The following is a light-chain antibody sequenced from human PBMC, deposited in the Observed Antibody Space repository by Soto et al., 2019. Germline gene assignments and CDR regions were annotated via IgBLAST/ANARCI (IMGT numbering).Light chain of an antibody. V-gene: IGLV2-8*01. CDR3: SSFAGGNNLL. CDR1: SSDVGGYNF. J-gene: IGLJ2*01. CDR2: EVS. Sequence: QSALTQPASASGSTGQSVTISCTGTSSDVGGYNFVSWYQQHPGKAPKLLIYEVSKRPSGVPDRFSGSKSDNTASLTVSGLQAEDEADYYCSSFAGGNNLLFGGGTKLTV.